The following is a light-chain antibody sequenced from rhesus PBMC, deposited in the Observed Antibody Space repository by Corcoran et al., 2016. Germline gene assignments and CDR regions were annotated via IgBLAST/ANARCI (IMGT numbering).Light chain of an antibody. Sequence: ETVVTQSPATLSLSPGERATLSCRASQSVGSYLAWYQQKPGQAPRLLNYGASSRATGIPDRLRGRGSGTDFTLTISSLEPEDVGVYDCQQSSNLSWTFGQGTKVEIK. V-gene: IGKV3-24*04. CDR1: QSVGSY. CDR2: GAS. CDR3: QQSSNLSWT. J-gene: IGKJ1*01.